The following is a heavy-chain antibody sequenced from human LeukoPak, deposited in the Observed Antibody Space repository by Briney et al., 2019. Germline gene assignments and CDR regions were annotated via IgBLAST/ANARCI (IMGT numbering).Heavy chain of an antibody. D-gene: IGHD3-10*01. CDR1: GXTFSNYN. J-gene: IGHJ4*02. Sequence: GGSLRLSCAASGXTFSNYNMNWVRQAPGKGQEWVSYITSRSSSIYYADSVKGRFTISRDNAQNSLYLQMNSLRDEDTAVYYCARDSRFGKLLIPYFDYWGQGTLVTVSS. CDR3: ARDSRFGKLLIPYFDY. V-gene: IGHV3-48*02. CDR2: ITSRSSSI.